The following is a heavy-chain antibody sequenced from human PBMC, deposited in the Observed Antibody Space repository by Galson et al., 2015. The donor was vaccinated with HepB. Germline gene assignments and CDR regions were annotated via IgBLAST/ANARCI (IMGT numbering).Heavy chain of an antibody. CDR1: GYSFTSYG. Sequence: VKVSCKASGYSFTSYGISWVRQAPGQGLEWMGWISAYNGNTNYAQKVQGRVTMTTDTSTSTAYMELRSLRSDDTAVYYCARDNFYGYCSGGSCYPFDYWGQGTLVTVSS. CDR3: ARDNFYGYCSGGSCYPFDY. D-gene: IGHD2-15*01. J-gene: IGHJ4*02. V-gene: IGHV1-18*01. CDR2: ISAYNGNT.